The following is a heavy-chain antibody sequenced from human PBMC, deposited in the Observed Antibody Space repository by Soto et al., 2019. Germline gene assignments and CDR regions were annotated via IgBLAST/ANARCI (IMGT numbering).Heavy chain of an antibody. CDR1: GYSFTSYW. J-gene: IGHJ3*02. Sequence: EVQLVQSGAEVKKPGESLKISCKGSGYSFTSYWIGWVRQMPGKGLEWMGIIYPGDSDTRYSPSFQGQVTISADKSISTAYLQGSSLKASDTAMYYCARRTELGLWEVDAAFDIWGQGTMVTVSS. CDR3: ARRTELGLWEVDAAFDI. CDR2: IYPGDSDT. D-gene: IGHD1-26*01. V-gene: IGHV5-51*01.